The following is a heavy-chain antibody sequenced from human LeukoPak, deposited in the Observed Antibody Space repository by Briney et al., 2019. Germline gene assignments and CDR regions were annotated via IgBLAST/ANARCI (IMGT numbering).Heavy chain of an antibody. D-gene: IGHD6-13*01. Sequence: GASVKVSCKASGYTFTSYDINWVRQAPGQGLEWMGWMNPNSGNTGYAQKFQGRVTMTRNTSISTAYMELSSLRSEDTAVYYCAMDFIAAAGSYYYYGMDVWGQGTTVTVSS. V-gene: IGHV1-8*01. CDR1: GYTFTSYD. J-gene: IGHJ6*02. CDR3: AMDFIAAAGSYYYYGMDV. CDR2: MNPNSGNT.